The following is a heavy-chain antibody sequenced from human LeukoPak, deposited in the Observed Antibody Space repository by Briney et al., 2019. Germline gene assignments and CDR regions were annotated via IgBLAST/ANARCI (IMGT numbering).Heavy chain of an antibody. CDR1: GYTFTGYY. CDR3: AVGYCSGGSCYSLEY. V-gene: IGHV1-2*04. D-gene: IGHD2-15*01. Sequence: GASVKVSCKASGYTFTGYYMHWVRQAPGQGLEWMGWINPNSGGTNYAQKFQGWVTMTRDTSISTAYMELSRLRSDDTAVYYCAVGYCSGGSCYSLEYWGQGTLVTVSS. J-gene: IGHJ4*02. CDR2: INPNSGGT.